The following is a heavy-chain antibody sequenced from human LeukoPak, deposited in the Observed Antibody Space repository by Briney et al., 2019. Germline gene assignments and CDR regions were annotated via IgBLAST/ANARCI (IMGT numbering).Heavy chain of an antibody. CDR3: ARHPDGYAPYYMGV. J-gene: IGHJ6*03. D-gene: IGHD5-18*01. CDR1: GGSISSTPYY. V-gene: IGHV4-39*01. Sequence: LETLSLTCTVSGGSISSTPYYWAWIRQPPGKGLEWIGTIYYSGSTYYNPSLKSRVTISVDTSKNQFSLKLSSVTAADTAVYHCARHPDGYAPYYMGVWGKGTTVTISS. CDR2: IYYSGST.